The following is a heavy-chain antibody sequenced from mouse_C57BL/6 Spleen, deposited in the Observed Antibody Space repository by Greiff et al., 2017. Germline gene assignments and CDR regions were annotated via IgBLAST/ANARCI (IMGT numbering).Heavy chain of an antibody. V-gene: IGHV7-3*01. D-gene: IGHD2-5*01. CDR1: GFTFTDYY. J-gene: IGHJ4*01. Sequence: EVMLVESGGGLVQPGGSLSLSCAASGFTFTDYYMSWVRQPPGKALEWLGFIRNKANGYTTEYSASVKGRFTISRDNSQSTLYLQMNALRAEDSATYYCASHAYYSSPYYAMDYWGQGTSVTVSS. CDR3: ASHAYYSSPYYAMDY. CDR2: IRNKANGYTT.